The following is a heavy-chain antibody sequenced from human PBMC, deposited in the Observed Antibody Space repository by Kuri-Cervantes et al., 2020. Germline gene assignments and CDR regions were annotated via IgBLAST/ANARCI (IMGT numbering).Heavy chain of an antibody. D-gene: IGHD3-22*01. CDR2: IIPIFGTA. CDR3: ARGTSYYYDSSGYEKFDY. V-gene: IGHV1-69*13. CDR1: GGTFSSYA. Sequence: SVKVSCKASGGTFSSYAISWVRQAPGQGLEWMGGIIPIFGTANYAQKFQGRVTITADESTSTAYMELSSPRSEDTAVYYCARGTSYYYDSSGYEKFDYWGQGTLVTVSS. J-gene: IGHJ4*02.